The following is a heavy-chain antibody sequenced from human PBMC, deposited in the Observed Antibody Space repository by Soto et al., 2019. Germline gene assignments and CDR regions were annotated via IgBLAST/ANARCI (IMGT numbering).Heavy chain of an antibody. J-gene: IGHJ5*02. Sequence: LSGNLALTCTVSGGSIRSGGYSWTWIRQSPGKGLEWIGYTYQSGSAYYNPSLKSRVTISVDTSKNQFSLNLRSVTAADTAVYYCSTSEYRRSSVNRFYPWGPGALVPFS. CDR2: TYQSGSA. V-gene: IGHV4-30-2*05. CDR3: STSEYRRSSVNRFYP. CDR1: GGSIRSGGYS. D-gene: IGHD3-16*02.